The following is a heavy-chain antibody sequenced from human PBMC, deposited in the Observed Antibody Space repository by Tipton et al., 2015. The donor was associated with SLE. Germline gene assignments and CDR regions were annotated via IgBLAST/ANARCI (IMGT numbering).Heavy chain of an antibody. D-gene: IGHD3-9*01. CDR3: ARAKDWEDGFDV. CDR1: GYSISGHY. V-gene: IGHV4-59*11. J-gene: IGHJ3*01. CDR2: IYNTGST. Sequence: TLSLTCTVSGYSISGHYWTWIRQSPGKGLEWIGYIYNTGSTNYNPSLKSRIALSVDTSKNQFSLTVSSVTAADTALYFCARAKDWEDGFDVWGQGTMVTVSA.